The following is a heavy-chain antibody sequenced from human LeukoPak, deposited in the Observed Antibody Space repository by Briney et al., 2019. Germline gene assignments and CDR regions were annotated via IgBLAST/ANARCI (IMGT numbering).Heavy chain of an antibody. V-gene: IGHV3-30*04. J-gene: IGHJ4*02. D-gene: IGHD3-3*01. CDR3: ARDRLPSHQDDFDY. CDR1: GFTFSAST. CDR2: LSYDGFTK. Sequence: PGRSLRLSCVASGFTFSASTMHWVRQAPGKGLEWVAVLSYDGFTKYYADSVKGRFTISRDNSKNTLYLQMNSLRPEDTAVYYCARDRLPSHQDDFDYWGRGTLVTVSS.